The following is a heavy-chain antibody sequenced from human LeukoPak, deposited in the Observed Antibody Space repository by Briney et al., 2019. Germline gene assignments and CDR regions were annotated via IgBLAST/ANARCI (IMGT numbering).Heavy chain of an antibody. V-gene: IGHV3-23*01. CDR2: IGGGGSTT. D-gene: IGHD3-10*01. CDR3: AEVESSYCRI. J-gene: IGHJ4*02. Sequence: GRSLRLSCGASELTFGNYGMNGVRKSPGKGREWVSSIGGGGSTTYYADSVRRRFNISRDNSKNSMYLQMSSLRAEDTAIYYCAEVESSYCRIWGQGTLVTVSS. CDR1: ELTFGNYG.